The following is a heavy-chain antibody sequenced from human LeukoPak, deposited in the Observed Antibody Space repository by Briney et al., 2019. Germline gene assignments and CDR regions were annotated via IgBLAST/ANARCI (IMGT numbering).Heavy chain of an antibody. CDR1: GYSISSGYY. V-gene: IGHV4-38-2*02. D-gene: IGHD1-26*01. Sequence: PSETLSLTCTVSGYSISSGYYWGWTRQPPGEGLEWIGGIYHRGNTYYNPSLNSRVTISVDTSNDQFSLKLSSVAAADTAVYFCARVDIDSGSFADFDYWGQGTLVTVSS. CDR2: IYHRGNT. J-gene: IGHJ4*02. CDR3: ARVDIDSGSFADFDY.